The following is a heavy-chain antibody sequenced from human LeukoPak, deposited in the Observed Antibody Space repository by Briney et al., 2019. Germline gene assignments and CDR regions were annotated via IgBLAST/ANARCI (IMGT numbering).Heavy chain of an antibody. CDR2: IYHSGST. Sequence: SETLSLTCAVSGGSISSSNWWSWVRQPPGKGLEWIGEIYHSGSTNYNPSFKSRVTISVDKSKNQFSLKLSSVTAADTAVYYCARGGYSSSWTGDAFDIWGQGTMVTVSS. D-gene: IGHD6-13*01. CDR3: ARGGYSSSWTGDAFDI. CDR1: GGSISSSNW. J-gene: IGHJ3*02. V-gene: IGHV4-4*02.